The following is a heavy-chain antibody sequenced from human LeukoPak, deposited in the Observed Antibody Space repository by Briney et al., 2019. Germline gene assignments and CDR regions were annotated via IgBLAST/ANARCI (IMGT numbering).Heavy chain of an antibody. CDR3: ASAITYGKPERNDY. J-gene: IGHJ4*02. Sequence: ASVTVSCKASGYTFTGYYMHWVRQAPGQGLEWMGRINPNSGGTNYAQKFQGRVTMTRDTSISTAYMELSRLRSDDTAVYYCASAITYGKPERNDYWGQGTLVTVSS. CDR1: GYTFTGYY. V-gene: IGHV1-2*06. D-gene: IGHD1-14*01. CDR2: INPNSGGT.